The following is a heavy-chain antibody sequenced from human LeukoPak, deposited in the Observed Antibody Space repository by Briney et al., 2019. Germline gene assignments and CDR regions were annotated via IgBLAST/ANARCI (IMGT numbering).Heavy chain of an antibody. V-gene: IGHV1-2*02. Sequence: ASVKVSCKASGYTFTGYNMHWVRQAPGQGLEWMGWINPNSGGTNYAQKFQGRVTMTRDTSISTAYMELSRLRSDDTAVYYCASHGNSSGWYGVYYYYGMDVWGQGTTVTVSS. J-gene: IGHJ6*02. D-gene: IGHD6-19*01. CDR1: GYTFTGYN. CDR3: ASHGNSSGWYGVYYYYGMDV. CDR2: INPNSGGT.